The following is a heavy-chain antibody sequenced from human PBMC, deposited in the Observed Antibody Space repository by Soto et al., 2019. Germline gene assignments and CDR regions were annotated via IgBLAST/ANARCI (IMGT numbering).Heavy chain of an antibody. V-gene: IGHV3-21*06. CDR3: ARDPSEGRVGNWFES. CDR2: ISSTTSYV. CDR1: GFTFSRYG. Sequence: EVQLVESGGGLVKPGGSLRLSCAASGFTFSRYGMNWLRQAPGKGLEWVASISSTTSYVYYADSVKGRFSTSRDNAKNILYLEMYALRTEDTAVYYWARDPSEGRVGNWFESWGQGTLVTVSS. J-gene: IGHJ5*01. D-gene: IGHD2-2*01.